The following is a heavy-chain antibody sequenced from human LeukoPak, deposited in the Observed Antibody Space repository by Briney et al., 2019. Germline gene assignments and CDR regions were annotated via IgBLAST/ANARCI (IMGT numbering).Heavy chain of an antibody. D-gene: IGHD6-19*01. CDR1: GFTFSSYG. J-gene: IGHJ4*02. CDR2: ITGSGGST. V-gene: IGHV3-23*01. Sequence: GGSLRLSCAASGFTFSSYGMSWVRQAPGKGLEWVSAITGSGGSTYYADSVKGRFTISRDNAKNSLYLQMNSLRAEDTALYYCAKDMYSGRVGNFDYWGQGTLVTVSS. CDR3: AKDMYSGRVGNFDY.